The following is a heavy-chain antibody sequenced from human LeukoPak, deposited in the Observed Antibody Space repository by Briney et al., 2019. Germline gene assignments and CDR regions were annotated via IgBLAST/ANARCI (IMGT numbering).Heavy chain of an antibody. J-gene: IGHJ5*02. CDR3: ARFSGYMGHNWFDP. CDR2: INPNSGGT. D-gene: IGHD5-12*01. CDR1: GYTFTCYY. V-gene: IGHV1-2*02. Sequence: ASVKVSCKASGYTFTCYYMHWVRQAPGQGLEWMGWINPNSGGTNYAQKFQGRVTMTRDTSISTAYMELSRLRSDDTAVYYCARFSGYMGHNWFDPWGQGTLVTVSS.